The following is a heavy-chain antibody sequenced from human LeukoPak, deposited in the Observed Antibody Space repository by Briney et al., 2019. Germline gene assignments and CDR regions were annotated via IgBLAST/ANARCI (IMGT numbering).Heavy chain of an antibody. CDR2: IWYDGSNK. Sequence: GGSLRLSCAASGFTFSSYGMHWVRQAPGKGLEWVAVIWYDGSNKYYADSVNGRFTISRHNSKNTLYLQMNSLRAEDTAVYYCARDILAYCGGDCYPAFGYWGQGTLATVSS. CDR3: ARDILAYCGGDCYPAFGY. J-gene: IGHJ4*02. D-gene: IGHD2-21*02. CDR1: GFTFSSYG. V-gene: IGHV3-33*01.